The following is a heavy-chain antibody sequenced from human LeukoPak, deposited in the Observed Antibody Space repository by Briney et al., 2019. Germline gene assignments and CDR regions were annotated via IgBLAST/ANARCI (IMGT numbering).Heavy chain of an antibody. CDR3: AKDPAMANEYYFDY. Sequence: GGSLRLSCAASGFTFSSYAMSWVRQAPGKGLEWVSAISGSGGSTHYADSVKGRFTISRDNSKNTLYLQMNSLRAEDTAVYYCAKDPAMANEYYFDYWGQGTLVTVSS. D-gene: IGHD5-18*01. CDR1: GFTFSSYA. CDR2: ISGSGGST. V-gene: IGHV3-23*01. J-gene: IGHJ4*02.